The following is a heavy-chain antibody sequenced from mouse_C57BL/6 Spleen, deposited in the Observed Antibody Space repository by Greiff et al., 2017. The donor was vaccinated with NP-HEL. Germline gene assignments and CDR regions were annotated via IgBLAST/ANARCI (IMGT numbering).Heavy chain of an antibody. CDR1: GYTFTSYW. Sequence: QVQLQQPGAELVKPGASVKLSCKASGYTFTSYWMQWVKQRPGQGLEWIGEIDPSDSYTNYNQKFKGKATLTVDTSSSTAYMQLSSLTSEDSAVYYCASKSSGYWFAYWGQGTLVTVSA. CDR2: IDPSDSYT. D-gene: IGHD3-2*02. V-gene: IGHV1-50*01. CDR3: ASKSSGYWFAY. J-gene: IGHJ3*01.